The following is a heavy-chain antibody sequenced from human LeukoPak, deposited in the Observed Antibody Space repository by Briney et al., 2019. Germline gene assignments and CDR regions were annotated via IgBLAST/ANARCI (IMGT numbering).Heavy chain of an antibody. Sequence: SQTLSLTCAVSGGSISSGGYSWSWIRQPPGKGLEWIGYIYHSGSTYYNPSLKSRVTISVDTSKNQISLKLRFVTAADTAVYYCAKGFGNVVGWFDPWGQGTLVTVSS. CDR3: AKGFGNVVGWFDP. J-gene: IGHJ5*02. CDR2: IYHSGST. D-gene: IGHD2-15*01. V-gene: IGHV4-30-2*02. CDR1: GGSISSGGYS.